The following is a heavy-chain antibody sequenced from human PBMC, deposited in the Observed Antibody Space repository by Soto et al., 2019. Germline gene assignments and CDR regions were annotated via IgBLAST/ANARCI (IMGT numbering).Heavy chain of an antibody. Sequence: GGSLRLSCAASGFTFSSFALSWVRQVQGKGLEWVSAISGSGDGTDYADSVKGRFTISRDNSKNTLYLQMNSLRAEDTAVYYCAGPGYSSQDYWGQGALVTVSS. CDR2: ISGSGDGT. CDR1: GFTFSSFA. D-gene: IGHD5-18*01. J-gene: IGHJ4*02. V-gene: IGHV3-23*01. CDR3: AGPGYSSQDY.